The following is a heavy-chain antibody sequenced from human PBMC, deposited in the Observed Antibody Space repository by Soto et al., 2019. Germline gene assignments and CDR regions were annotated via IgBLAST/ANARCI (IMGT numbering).Heavy chain of an antibody. CDR3: AKDSTVTTSLYSYCCGLDV. D-gene: IGHD4-17*01. J-gene: IGHJ6*02. Sequence: EVQLLESGGGLVQPGGSLRLSCTASGFTFSNYAMSWVRQAPDKGLEWVSAISGRGGSTYYADSVKGRFAISRDNSKNMLFLQMNSLRAEDTALYYCAKDSTVTTSLYSYCCGLDVWGQGTTVTVSS. CDR2: ISGRGGST. CDR1: GFTFSNYA. V-gene: IGHV3-23*01.